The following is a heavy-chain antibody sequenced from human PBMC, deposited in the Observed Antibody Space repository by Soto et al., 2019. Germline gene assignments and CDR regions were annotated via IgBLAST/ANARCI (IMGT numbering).Heavy chain of an antibody. Sequence: PSETLSLTCTVSGGSISSYYWSWIRQPPGKGLEWIGYIYYSGSTNYNPSLKSRVTISVDTSKNQFSLKLSSVTAADTAVYYCARQAAAGTGYFDYWGHGTLVTVSS. D-gene: IGHD6-13*01. V-gene: IGHV4-59*01. CDR3: ARQAAAGTGYFDY. CDR2: IYYSGST. J-gene: IGHJ4*01. CDR1: GGSISSYY.